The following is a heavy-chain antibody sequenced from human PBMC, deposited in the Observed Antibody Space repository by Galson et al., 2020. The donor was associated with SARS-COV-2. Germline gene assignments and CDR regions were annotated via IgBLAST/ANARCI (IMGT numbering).Heavy chain of an antibody. CDR3: AACIVGATKREYYYYYGMDV. V-gene: IGHV3-30*03. CDR1: GFTFSSYG. D-gene: IGHD1-26*01. CDR2: ISHDGSNK. Sequence: TGGSLRLSCAASGFTFSSYGMHWVRQAPGKGLEWVAVISHDGSNKYYADSVMGRFTISRDNSKNTLYLQMNSLRAEDTAVYYCAACIVGATKREYYYYYGMDVWGQGTTVTVSS. J-gene: IGHJ6*02.